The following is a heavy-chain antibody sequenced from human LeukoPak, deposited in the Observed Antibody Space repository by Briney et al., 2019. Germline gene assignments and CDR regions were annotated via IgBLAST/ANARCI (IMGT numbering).Heavy chain of an antibody. V-gene: IGHV1-18*01. D-gene: IGHD3-10*01. J-gene: IGHJ3*02. CDR1: GYTFTSYG. Sequence: ASVKVSCKASGYTFTSYGISWVRQAPGQGREWMGWISAYNGNTNYAQKLQGRVTMTTDTSTSTAYMELRSLRSDDTAVYYCASYGSGNQQDAFDIWGQGTMVTVSS. CDR3: ASYGSGNQQDAFDI. CDR2: ISAYNGNT.